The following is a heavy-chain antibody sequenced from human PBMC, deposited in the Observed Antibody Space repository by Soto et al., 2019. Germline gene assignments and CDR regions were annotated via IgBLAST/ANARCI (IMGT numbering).Heavy chain of an antibody. CDR1: GFSVSDYW. D-gene: IGHD2-2*01. CDR2: IKRDGSEK. CDR3: ARDRDLAVPAAVIYFDS. V-gene: IGHV3-7*01. Sequence: GSLRLSCAASGFSVSDYWMSWVRQAPGKGLEWVANIKRDGSEKYYVDSVKGRFTISRDNAKNSLYLQMNSLRADDTAVYYCARDRDLAVPAAVIYFDSWGQGTLVTVSS. J-gene: IGHJ4*02.